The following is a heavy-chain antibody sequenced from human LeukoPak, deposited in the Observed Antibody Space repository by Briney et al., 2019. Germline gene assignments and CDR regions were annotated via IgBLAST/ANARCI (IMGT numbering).Heavy chain of an antibody. J-gene: IGHJ4*02. CDR1: GGSISSYY. V-gene: IGHV4-59*01. CDR2: IYYSGST. D-gene: IGHD3-10*01. Sequence: SPSETLSLTCTVSGGSISSYYWSWIRQPPGKGLEWIGYIYYSGSTNYNPSLKSRATISVDTSKNQFSLKLSSVTAADTAVYYCARDSSGTFDYWGQGTLVTVSS. CDR3: ARDSSGTFDY.